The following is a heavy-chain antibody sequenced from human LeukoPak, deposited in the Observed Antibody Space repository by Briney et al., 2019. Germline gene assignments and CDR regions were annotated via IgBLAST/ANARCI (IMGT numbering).Heavy chain of an antibody. D-gene: IGHD5-18*01. CDR3: ARDGSGGYRNRGVFDI. CDR1: GFTFSSYS. CDR2: LSSGGGT. J-gene: IGHJ3*02. V-gene: IGHV3-53*01. Sequence: SGGSLRLSCAASGFTFSSYSMNWVRQAPGEGLEWVSVLSSGGGTYYADSVKGRFTISSDNSKNTLYLQMNNLRAEDTAVYYCARDGSGGYRNRGVFDIWGQGTMVTVSS.